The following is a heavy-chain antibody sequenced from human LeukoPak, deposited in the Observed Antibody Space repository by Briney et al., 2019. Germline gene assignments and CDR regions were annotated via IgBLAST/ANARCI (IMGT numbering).Heavy chain of an antibody. J-gene: IGHJ4*02. Sequence: SETLSLTCTVSGGSISSYYWSWIRQPPGKGLEWIGYICYSGSTNYNPSLKSRVTISVDTSKNQFSLKLSSVTAADTAVYYCAREVPPGWEIDYWCQGTLVTVSS. CDR1: GGSISSYY. CDR3: AREVPPGWEIDY. CDR2: ICYSGST. V-gene: IGHV4-59*01. D-gene: IGHD6-19*01.